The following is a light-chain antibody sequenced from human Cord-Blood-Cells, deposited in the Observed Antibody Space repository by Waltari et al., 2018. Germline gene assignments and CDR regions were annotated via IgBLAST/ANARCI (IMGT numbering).Light chain of an antibody. CDR1: SCDVGRYNS. V-gene: IGLV2-14*01. CDR3: SLYTSSSTLGV. Sequence: QSALTQPASVSGSPGQSITIPCTGTSCDVGRYNSVSWYQQHPVKAPKLMIYYVSNRPSGVYTRFSGSKSGHTASLTISALQAEDEADYYWSLYTSSSTLGVFGGGTKPTVL. J-gene: IGLJ3*02. CDR2: YVS.